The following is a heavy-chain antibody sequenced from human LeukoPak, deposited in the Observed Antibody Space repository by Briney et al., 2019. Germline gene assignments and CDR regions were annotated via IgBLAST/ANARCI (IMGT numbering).Heavy chain of an antibody. CDR2: NYYSGSA. CDR1: GGPISSFY. V-gene: IGHV4-59*01. J-gene: IGHJ4*02. CDR3: ARGDYGDSDY. D-gene: IGHD4-17*01. Sequence: SETLSLTCTVSGGPISSFYWSWMRQSPGKGLEWIGYNYYSGSANYNPSLKSRVTISVDASKNQFSLKLSSVTAADTAVYYCARGDYGDSDYWGQGILVTVSS.